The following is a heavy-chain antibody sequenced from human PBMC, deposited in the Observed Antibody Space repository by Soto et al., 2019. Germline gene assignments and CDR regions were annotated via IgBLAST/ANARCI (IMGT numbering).Heavy chain of an antibody. CDR1: GFTLSDHD. V-gene: IGHV3-72*01. Sequence: EVQLAESGGGLVQPGGSLRLSCVVSGFTLSDHDMDWVRQAPGKGLEWVGCSKRKVESYTKHYAASAKGRFTISRHDSENSLSLQMDSLKTEDTAVYYCLAFLSGRPYWGQGTLVTGSS. J-gene: IGHJ4*02. D-gene: IGHD1-1*01. CDR2: SKRKVESYTK. CDR3: LAFLSGRPY.